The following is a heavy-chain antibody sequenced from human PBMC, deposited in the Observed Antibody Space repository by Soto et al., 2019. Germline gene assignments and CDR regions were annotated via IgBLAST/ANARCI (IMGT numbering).Heavy chain of an antibody. V-gene: IGHV1-8*01. CDR1: GYSFTSYD. D-gene: IGHD3-10*01. Sequence: QVQLLQSGAEVKKPGASVKVSCKASGYSFTSYDINWVRQATGQGLEWMGWMNPNSGNTVYAKKFQGRVTMTRNTSISTAYMELSSLGSEDTAVYYCGREVRGGAFDSWGQGTMVTVSS. J-gene: IGHJ3*02. CDR2: MNPNSGNT. CDR3: GREVRGGAFDS.